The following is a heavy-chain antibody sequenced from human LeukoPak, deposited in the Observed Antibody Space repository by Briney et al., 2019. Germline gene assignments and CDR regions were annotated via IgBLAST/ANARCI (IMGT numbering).Heavy chain of an antibody. CDR2: ISSSSSYI. V-gene: IGHV3-21*01. Sequence: GGSLRLSCAASGFTFSSYSMNWVRQAPGKGLEWVSSISSSSSYIYYADSVKGRFTISRDNAKNSLYLQMNSLRAEDTAVYYCASLGVPLYYYYYMDVWGKGTTVTVSS. CDR1: GFTFSSYS. D-gene: IGHD3-16*01. CDR3: ASLGVPLYYYYYMDV. J-gene: IGHJ6*03.